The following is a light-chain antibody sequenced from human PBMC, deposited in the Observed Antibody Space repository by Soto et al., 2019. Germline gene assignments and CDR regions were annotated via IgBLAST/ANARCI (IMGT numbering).Light chain of an antibody. V-gene: IGLV2-14*01. CDR3: SSYTSDIPR. Sequence: QSALTQPASVSGSPGQSITISCTGTSSDVSCYQQHPGKAPKLMIYEVSNRPSGVSNRFSGSKSGNTASLTISGLQTEDEADYYCSSYTSDIPRIGTGTKVTVL. CDR1: SSDV. J-gene: IGLJ1*01. CDR2: EVS.